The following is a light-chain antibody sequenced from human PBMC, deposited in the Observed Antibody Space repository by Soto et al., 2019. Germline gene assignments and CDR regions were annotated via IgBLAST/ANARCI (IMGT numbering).Light chain of an antibody. CDR3: HQSYSTPQT. CDR1: QGISTF. V-gene: IGKV1-39*01. Sequence: DIQLTQSPSFLSASVGDRVTITCRASQGISTFLAWYQQKPGKVPKLLIYAASSLRSGVPSRISGSGSGTDFTLTISSLQPEDFATYYCHQSYSTPQTFGQGTKVDIK. J-gene: IGKJ1*01. CDR2: AAS.